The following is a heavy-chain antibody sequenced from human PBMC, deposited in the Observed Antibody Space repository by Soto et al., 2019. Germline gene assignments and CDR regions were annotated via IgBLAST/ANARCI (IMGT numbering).Heavy chain of an antibody. Sequence: SETLSLTCTVSGVSISSSSYYWVWIRQPPGKGLEWIGSIYYSGSTYYNPSLKSRVTISVDTSKNQFSLKLSSVTAADTAVYYGARYSSGWYYFDYWGQGTLVTVPS. CDR1: GVSISSSSYY. D-gene: IGHD6-19*01. CDR2: IYYSGST. V-gene: IGHV4-39*01. J-gene: IGHJ4*02. CDR3: ARYSSGWYYFDY.